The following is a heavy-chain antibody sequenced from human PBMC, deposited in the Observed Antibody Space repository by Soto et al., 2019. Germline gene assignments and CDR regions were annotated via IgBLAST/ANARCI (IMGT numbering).Heavy chain of an antibody. D-gene: IGHD2-15*01. J-gene: IGHJ6*02. Sequence: ASVKVSCKASGYTFTGYYMHWVRQAPGQGLEWMGWINPNSGGTNYAQKFQGWVTMTRDTSISTAYMELSRLRSDDTAVYYCASSAPHHYYYGMDVWGQGTTVTVSS. CDR3: ASSAPHHYYYGMDV. V-gene: IGHV1-2*04. CDR2: INPNSGGT. CDR1: GYTFTGYY.